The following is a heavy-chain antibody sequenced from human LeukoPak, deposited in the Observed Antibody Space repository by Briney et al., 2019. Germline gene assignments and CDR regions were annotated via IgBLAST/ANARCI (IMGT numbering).Heavy chain of an antibody. Sequence: GGSLRLSCAASGFTFSDYYMSRIRQAPGKGLEWLSYISTSGGSGSTIYYADSVKGRFTISRDNAKNSLYLQMNSLRADDTAVYYCATGGNDFDYWGQGTLVTVSS. CDR2: ISTSGGSGSTI. D-gene: IGHD4-23*01. CDR1: GFTFSDYY. CDR3: ATGGNDFDY. V-gene: IGHV3-11*04. J-gene: IGHJ4*02.